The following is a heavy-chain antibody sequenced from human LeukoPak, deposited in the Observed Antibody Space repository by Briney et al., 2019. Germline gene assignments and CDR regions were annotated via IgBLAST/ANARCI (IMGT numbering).Heavy chain of an antibody. D-gene: IGHD6-19*01. V-gene: IGHV3-74*01. CDR3: ARGQWLVSHWYFDL. J-gene: IGHJ2*01. Sequence: QSGGSLRLSCQAPGFTLSTNWMHWVRQAPGKGLVWVARINSDGSSTNYADSVKGRFTISRDNAKNTLYLQMNSLRAEDTAVYYCARGQWLVSHWYFDLWGRGTLVTVSS. CDR1: GFTLSTNW. CDR2: INSDGSST.